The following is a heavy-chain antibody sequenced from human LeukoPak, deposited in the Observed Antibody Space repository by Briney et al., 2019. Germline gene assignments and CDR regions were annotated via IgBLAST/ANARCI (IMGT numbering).Heavy chain of an antibody. V-gene: IGHV1-3*01. CDR2: INAGNGNT. CDR3: ARAPGLTGLPDLDYFDY. Sequence: GASVKVSCKASGYTFTSYAIHWVRQAPGQRLEWMGWINAGNGNTECSQKFQGRVTITRDTSASTAYMEVSSLRSEDTAVYYCARAPGLTGLPDLDYFDYWGQGTLVTVSS. J-gene: IGHJ4*02. CDR1: GYTFTSYA. D-gene: IGHD3-16*01.